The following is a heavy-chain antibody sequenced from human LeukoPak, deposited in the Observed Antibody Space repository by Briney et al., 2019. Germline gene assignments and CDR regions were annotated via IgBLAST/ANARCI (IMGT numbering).Heavy chain of an antibody. V-gene: IGHV3-30*18. Sequence: GGSLTLSCAASGFTFDGYDMHWVRQAPGKGLEWVAIISYDGSDKNYGDSVKGRFTISRDNSKSTLYLQMNSLRAEDTAVYYCAKEGFGGGYFDYWGQGTLVTVCS. CDR3: AKEGFGGGYFDY. J-gene: IGHJ4*02. CDR2: ISYDGSDK. D-gene: IGHD3-10*01. CDR1: GFTFDGYD.